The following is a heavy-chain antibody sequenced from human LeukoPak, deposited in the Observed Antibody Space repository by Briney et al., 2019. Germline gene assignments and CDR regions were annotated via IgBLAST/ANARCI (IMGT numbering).Heavy chain of an antibody. J-gene: IGHJ4*02. CDR1: GFTFNSYW. CDR2: IKQDGSEK. CDR3: AREGWSGGSCYFDY. Sequence: PGGSLRPSCAASGFTFNSYWMSWVRQAPGKGLEWVANIKQDGSEKYYVDSVKGRFTVSRDNAKNSLYLQMNSLRAEDTAVYYCAREGWSGGSCYFDYWGQGTLVTVSS. D-gene: IGHD2-15*01. V-gene: IGHV3-7*05.